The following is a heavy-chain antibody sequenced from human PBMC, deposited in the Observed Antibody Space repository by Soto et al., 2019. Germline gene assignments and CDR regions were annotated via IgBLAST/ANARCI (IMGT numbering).Heavy chain of an antibody. CDR3: ARDTTRYCSGGSCYSGYYYYGMDV. Sequence: QVQLQESGPGLVKPSQTLSLTCTVSGGSISSGGYYWSWIRQHPGKGLEWIGYIYYSGSTYYNPSLKSRVTISGDTSKNPFPLKLSSVTAADTAVYYCARDTTRYCSGGSCYSGYYYYGMDVWGQGTTVTVSS. J-gene: IGHJ6*02. CDR2: IYYSGST. V-gene: IGHV4-31*03. D-gene: IGHD2-15*01. CDR1: GGSISSGGYY.